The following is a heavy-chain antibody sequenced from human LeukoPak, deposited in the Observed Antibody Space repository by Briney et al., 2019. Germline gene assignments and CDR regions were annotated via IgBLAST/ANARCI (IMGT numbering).Heavy chain of an antibody. V-gene: IGHV3-21*01. CDR3: AREGKQQLTLDY. Sequence: GGSLRLSCAASGFTFSSYSMNWVRQAPGKGLEWVSVISSSSSYIYYADSVKGRFTISRDNSKNSLYLQMNSLRAEDTAVYYCAREGKQQLTLDYWGQGTLVTVSS. CDR2: ISSSSSYI. J-gene: IGHJ4*02. CDR1: GFTFSSYS. D-gene: IGHD6-13*01.